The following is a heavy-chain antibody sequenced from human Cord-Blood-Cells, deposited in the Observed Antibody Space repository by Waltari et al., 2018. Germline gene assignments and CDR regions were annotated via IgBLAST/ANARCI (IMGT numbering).Heavy chain of an antibody. CDR1: GGSISSSSYY. V-gene: IGHV4-39*01. CDR2: IYYSGST. D-gene: IGHD4-17*01. Sequence: QLQLQESGPGLVKPSETLSLTCTVSGGSISSSSYYWGWIRQPPGKGLEWIGSIYYSGSTYYNPSLKSRVTISVDTSKSQFSLKLSSVTAADTAVYYCARAYGDYYYYYYGMDVWGQGTTVTVSS. J-gene: IGHJ6*02. CDR3: ARAYGDYYYYYYGMDV.